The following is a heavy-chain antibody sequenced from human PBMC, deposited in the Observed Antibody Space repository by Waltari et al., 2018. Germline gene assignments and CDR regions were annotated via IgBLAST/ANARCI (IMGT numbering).Heavy chain of an antibody. CDR3: ARFSYCGGDCCGTPYYFDY. D-gene: IGHD2-21*02. J-gene: IGHJ4*02. CDR1: GFTFTSSA. Sequence: QMQLVQSGPEVKKPGTSVKVSCKASGFTFTSSAMQWVRQARGQRLEWIGWIDVGSGNTNYAQKFQERVTITRDMYTSKAYMELSSLRSEDTAGYDCARFSYCGGDCCGTPYYFDYWGQGTLVTVSS. V-gene: IGHV1-58*02. CDR2: IDVGSGNT.